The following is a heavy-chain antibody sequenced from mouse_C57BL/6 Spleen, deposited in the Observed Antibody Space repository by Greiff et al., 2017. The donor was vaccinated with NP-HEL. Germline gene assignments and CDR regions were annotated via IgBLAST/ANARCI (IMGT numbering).Heavy chain of an antibody. Sequence: QVQLQQSGAELVRPGASVTLSCKASGYTFTDYEMHWVKQTPVHGLEWIGAIDPETGGTAYNQKFKGKAILTADKSSSTAYMELRSLTSEDSAVYYCTREGSNSSLFDYWGQGTTLTVSS. CDR3: TREGSNSSLFDY. J-gene: IGHJ2*01. CDR1: GYTFTDYE. V-gene: IGHV1-15*01. D-gene: IGHD1-3*01. CDR2: IDPETGGT.